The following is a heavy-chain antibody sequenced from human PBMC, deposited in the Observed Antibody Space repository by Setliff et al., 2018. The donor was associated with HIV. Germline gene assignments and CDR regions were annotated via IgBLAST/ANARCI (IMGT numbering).Heavy chain of an antibody. J-gene: IGHJ1*01. CDR1: GGSIKSSSYY. CDR3: ARVPTSSWYVTTQRTKEYFQQ. CDR2: IYYSGNT. V-gene: IGHV4-39*07. Sequence: SETLSLTCTVSGGSIKSSSYYWGWIRQPPGKGLEWIGSIYYSGNTYYNPSLKSRVTISVDTSRNQFSLRLISVTAADTAIYYCARVPTSSWYVTTQRTKEYFQQWGQGTLVTVSS. D-gene: IGHD6-13*01.